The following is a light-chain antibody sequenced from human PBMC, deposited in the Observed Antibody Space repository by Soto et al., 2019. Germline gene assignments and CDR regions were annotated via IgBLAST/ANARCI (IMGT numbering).Light chain of an antibody. CDR1: QSVGGD. Sequence: IVMTQSPATLSVSPGERATLSCRASQSVGGDLAWYQRKPGQAPRLLIYGASSRAPGIPARFSGSGSGTEFTLTISSLQSEDFAVYYCQQYNNWPRTFGQGTKVDIK. CDR3: QQYNNWPRT. CDR2: GAS. J-gene: IGKJ1*01. V-gene: IGKV3-15*01.